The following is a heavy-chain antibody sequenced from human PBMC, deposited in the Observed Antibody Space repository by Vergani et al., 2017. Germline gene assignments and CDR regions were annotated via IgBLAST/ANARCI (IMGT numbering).Heavy chain of an antibody. J-gene: IGHJ4*02. V-gene: IGHV4-39*01. CDR2: IYYSGST. CDR3: ERKTDNWLAWGNYFDY. CDR1: GGSLSSSSYY. Sequence: QLQLQESGPGLVKPLEPLSLTCTVSGGSLSSSSYYWGWIRQPPGKGLEWIGSIYYSGSTYYNRPRKSRVTISVDTSKNQFSLKLGSVTAADPAVYYCERKTDNWLAWGNYFDYWGQGTMVTVSS. D-gene: IGHD1-20*01.